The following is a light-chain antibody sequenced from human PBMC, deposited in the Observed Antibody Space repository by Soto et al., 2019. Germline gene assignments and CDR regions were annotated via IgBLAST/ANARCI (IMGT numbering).Light chain of an antibody. V-gene: IGKV3-20*01. CDR2: AAS. CDR3: HHYDSSPPYT. CDR1: RSFASSY. J-gene: IGKJ2*01. Sequence: EIVFTQSPATLSLSPGERATLSCRASRSFASSYLAWYQHKPGQAPRLLIYAASSRATGIPDRFIGSGSGTDFTLTISRLEPDDSAVYYCHHYDSSPPYTSGQGTKVEI.